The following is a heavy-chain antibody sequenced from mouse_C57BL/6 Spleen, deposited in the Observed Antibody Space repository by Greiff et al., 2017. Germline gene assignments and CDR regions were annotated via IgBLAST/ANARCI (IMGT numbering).Heavy chain of an antibody. J-gene: IGHJ1*03. CDR1: GYTFTSYW. D-gene: IGHD1-1*01. V-gene: IGHV1-52*01. Sequence: VQLQQPGAELVRPGSSVKLSCKASGYTFTSYWMHWVKQRPIQGLEWIGNIDPSDSETHYTQKFKDKATLTVDKSSSTAYMQLSSLTSEDSAVYYCARGYYGSYYFDVWGTGTTVTVSS. CDR2: IDPSDSET. CDR3: ARGYYGSYYFDV.